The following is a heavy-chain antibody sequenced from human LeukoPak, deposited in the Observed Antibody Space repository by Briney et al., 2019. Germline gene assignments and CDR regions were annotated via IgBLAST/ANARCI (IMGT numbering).Heavy chain of an antibody. Sequence: PGGSLRLSCAASGFTFSSYAMSWVRQAPGKGLEWVSAISGSGGSTYYADSVKGRFTISRDNSKNTLYLQMNSLRAEDTAVYYCARLKKFAQGIHIVGATRGYYYYGMDVWGQGTTVTVSS. D-gene: IGHD1-26*01. CDR2: ISGSGGST. CDR1: GFTFSSYA. CDR3: ARLKKFAQGIHIVGATRGYYYYGMDV. J-gene: IGHJ6*02. V-gene: IGHV3-23*01.